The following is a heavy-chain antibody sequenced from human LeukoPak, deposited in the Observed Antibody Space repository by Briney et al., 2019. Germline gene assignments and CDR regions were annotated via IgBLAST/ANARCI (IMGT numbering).Heavy chain of an antibody. CDR3: ATFYVSGSRGRGSGF. V-gene: IGHV3-23*01. Sequence: GGSLRLSCAASGFTFSSDVMNWVRHPPGKGLGWVSSNSGSGGSTFYVDSVKGRFAISRDNSKNTLYLQLSGLRDEDTAVYYCATFYVSGSRGRGSGFWGQGTLVTVSS. CDR2: NSGSGGST. J-gene: IGHJ4*02. CDR1: GFTFSSDV. D-gene: IGHD3-10*01.